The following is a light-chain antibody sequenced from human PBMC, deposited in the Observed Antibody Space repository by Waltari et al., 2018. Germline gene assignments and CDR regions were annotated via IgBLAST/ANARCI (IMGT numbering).Light chain of an antibody. J-gene: IGKJ1*01. Sequence: IQLTQSPSSLSASVGDGVRPTCRASPAISSFVAWYQKKPGKAPTRLIYAASTLQIGVPSRFIGRVSESEFTLSSSSLQPDDFATYYCQHLDSYAQGTFGQGSKVEI. V-gene: IGKV1-9*01. CDR1: PAISSF. CDR3: QHLDSYAQGT. CDR2: AAS.